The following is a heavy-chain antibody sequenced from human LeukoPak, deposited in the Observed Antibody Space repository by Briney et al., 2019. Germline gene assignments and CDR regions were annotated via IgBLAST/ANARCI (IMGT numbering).Heavy chain of an antibody. Sequence: PSETLSVTCTVSGGSVSSGSYYWSWIRQPPGKGLEWIGYIYYSGSTNYNPSLKSRVTISVDTSKNQFSLKLSSVTAADTAVYYCARDVPLRGYSGSIFDYWGQGTLVTVSS. CDR3: ARDVPLRGYSGSIFDY. CDR2: IYYSGST. D-gene: IGHD5-12*01. J-gene: IGHJ4*02. CDR1: GGSVSSGSYY. V-gene: IGHV4-61*01.